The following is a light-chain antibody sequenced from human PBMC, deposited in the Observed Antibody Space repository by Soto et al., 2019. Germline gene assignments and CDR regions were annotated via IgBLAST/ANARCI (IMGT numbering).Light chain of an antibody. CDR2: DAS. CDR3: QQFSSYPLT. J-gene: IGKJ4*01. CDR1: QTVRNNY. V-gene: IGKV3-20*01. Sequence: EFVLTQSPGTLSLSPGERATLSCRASQTVRNNYLAWCQQKPGQAPKLLIYDASSRATGIPDRFSGGGSGTDFILTISRLEPEDFAVYYCQQFSSYPLTFGGGTKVEIK.